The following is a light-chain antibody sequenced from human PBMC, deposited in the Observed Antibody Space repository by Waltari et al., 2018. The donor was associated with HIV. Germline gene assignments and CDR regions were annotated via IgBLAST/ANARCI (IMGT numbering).Light chain of an antibody. J-gene: IGLJ3*02. CDR2: ESY. V-gene: IGLV6-57*01. Sequence: FMLTQPHSVSESPGKTVTISCTRSSGSIAGHYVPWFQRRPGSSPTTVIYESYFRTSGVPARFSGSIDRSSNSASLTISGLKTGDEADYYCQSYDTNKNWVFGGGTKLTVL. CDR3: QSYDTNKNWV. CDR1: SGSIAGHY.